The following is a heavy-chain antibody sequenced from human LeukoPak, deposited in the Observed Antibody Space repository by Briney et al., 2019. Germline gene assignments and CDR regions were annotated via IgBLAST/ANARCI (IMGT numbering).Heavy chain of an antibody. CDR3: AIDSLDYGDYSNWFDP. CDR1: GGTFSSYA. D-gene: IGHD4-17*01. J-gene: IGHJ5*02. V-gene: IGHV1-69*04. CDR2: IIPILGIA. Sequence: SVKVSCKASGGTFSSYAISWVRQAPGQGLEWMGRIIPILGIANYAQKFQGRVTITAGKSTSTAYMELSSLRSEDTAVYYSAIDSLDYGDYSNWFDPWGQGTLVTVSS.